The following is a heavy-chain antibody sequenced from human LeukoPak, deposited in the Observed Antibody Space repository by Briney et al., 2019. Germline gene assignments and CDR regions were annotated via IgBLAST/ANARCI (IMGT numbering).Heavy chain of an antibody. CDR3: ARGTRGYRRVFESQRRGFDY. CDR2: INHSGST. J-gene: IGHJ4*02. V-gene: IGHV4-34*01. Sequence: SETLSLTCAVDGGSFSGYYWSWIRQPPGEGREWIGEINHSGSTNYNPCLKSRVTISVDTSTNQFSRKLSSVAAADTAAYYCARGTRGYRRVFESQRRGFDYWGQGTLVTVSS. CDR1: GGSFSGYY. D-gene: IGHD5-18*01.